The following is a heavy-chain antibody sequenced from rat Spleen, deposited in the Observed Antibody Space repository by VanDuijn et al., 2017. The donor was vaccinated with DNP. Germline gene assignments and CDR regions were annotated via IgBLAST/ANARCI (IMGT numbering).Heavy chain of an antibody. J-gene: IGHJ2*01. D-gene: IGHD1-11*01. CDR1: GFTFSDYY. Sequence: EVQLVESGGGLVQPGRSMQLSCAASGFTFSDYYMAWVRQAPTKGLEWVATIIYDGTSTFYRDSVKGRFTISKDFAQNTLSLQMDSLRSEDTATYDCTTRGNNGGYDYWGQGVMVTVSS. CDR2: IIYDGTST. CDR3: TTRGNNGGYDY. V-gene: IGHV5-20*01.